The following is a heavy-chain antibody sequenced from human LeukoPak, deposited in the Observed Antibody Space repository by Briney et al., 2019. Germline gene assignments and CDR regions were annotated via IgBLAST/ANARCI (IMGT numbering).Heavy chain of an antibody. CDR3: ARNYDFWSGYYYFDY. V-gene: IGHV4-34*01. CDR2: INHSGST. J-gene: IGHJ4*02. Sequence: SETLSLTCAVYGGSFSGYYWSWIRLPPGKGLEWIGEINHSGSTNYNPSLKSRVTISVDTSKNQFSLKLSSVTAADTAVYYCARNYDFWSGYYYFDYWGQGTMVTVSS. D-gene: IGHD3-3*01. CDR1: GGSFSGYY.